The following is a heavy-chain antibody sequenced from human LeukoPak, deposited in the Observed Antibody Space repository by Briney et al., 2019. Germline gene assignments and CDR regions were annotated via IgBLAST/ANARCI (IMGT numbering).Heavy chain of an antibody. CDR1: GGSYSGYY. Sequence: PSETLSLACAVYGGSYSGYYWSWIRQPPGKGLEWIGSIYDSGSTYYNPSLKSRVTISVDTSKNQFSLKLNSVTAADTAVYYCARHYGPWGQGTLVTVSS. J-gene: IGHJ5*02. CDR3: ARHYGP. V-gene: IGHV4-34*01. D-gene: IGHD3-16*01. CDR2: IYDSGST.